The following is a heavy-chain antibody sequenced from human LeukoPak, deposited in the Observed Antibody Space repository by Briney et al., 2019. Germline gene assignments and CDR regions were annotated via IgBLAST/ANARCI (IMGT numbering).Heavy chain of an antibody. J-gene: IGHJ4*02. V-gene: IGHV3-23*01. CDR1: GFTFSSYA. CDR3: AKDLGTYSSGLLVY. Sequence: PGGSLRLSCAASGFTFSSYAMSWVRQAPGKGLEWVSAISGSGGSTYYADSVKGRFTISRDNSRNTLYLQMNSLRAEDTAVYYCAKDLGTYSSGLLVYWGQGTLVNVSS. D-gene: IGHD6-19*01. CDR2: ISGSGGST.